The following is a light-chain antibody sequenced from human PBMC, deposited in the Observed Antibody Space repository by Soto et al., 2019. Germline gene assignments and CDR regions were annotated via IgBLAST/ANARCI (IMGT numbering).Light chain of an antibody. CDR2: SNN. Sequence: QSVLTQPPSASGTPGQRVTISCSGSSSNIGSNTVNWYQQLPGTAPKLLIYSNNQRPSGVPDRFSGSKSGTSASLATSGLQSEDEADYYRAAWDDSLNGYVFGTGTKVTVL. J-gene: IGLJ1*01. V-gene: IGLV1-44*01. CDR1: SSNIGSNT. CDR3: AAWDDSLNGYV.